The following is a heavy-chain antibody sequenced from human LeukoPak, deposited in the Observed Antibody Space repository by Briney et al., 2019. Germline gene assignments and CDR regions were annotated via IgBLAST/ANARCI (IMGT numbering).Heavy chain of an antibody. CDR1: GGSISSYY. D-gene: IGHD3-22*01. J-gene: IGHJ3*02. Sequence: KSSETLSLTCTVSGGSISSYYWSWIRQPPGKGLEWIGYIYTSGSTNYNPSLKSRVTISVDTSKNQFSRKLSSVTAADTAVYYCARGPMNFDAFDIWGQGTMVTVSS. V-gene: IGHV4-4*09. CDR3: ARGPMNFDAFDI. CDR2: IYTSGST.